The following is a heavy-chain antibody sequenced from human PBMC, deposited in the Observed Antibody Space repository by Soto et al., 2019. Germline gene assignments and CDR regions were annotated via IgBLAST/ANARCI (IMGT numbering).Heavy chain of an antibody. Sequence: PGGSLRLSCAASGFTFSSYWMSWVRQAPGKGLEWAANIKQDGSEKYYVDSVKGRFTISRDNAKNSLYLQMNSLRAEDTAVYYCARDLAARLGRDYYYYMDVWGKGTTVTV. CDR1: GFTFSSYW. J-gene: IGHJ6*03. D-gene: IGHD6-6*01. CDR3: ARDLAARLGRDYYYYMDV. V-gene: IGHV3-7*01. CDR2: IKQDGSEK.